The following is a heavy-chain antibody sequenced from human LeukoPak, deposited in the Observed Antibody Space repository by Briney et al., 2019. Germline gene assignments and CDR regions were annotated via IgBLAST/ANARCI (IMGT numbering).Heavy chain of an antibody. Sequence: GASVKVSCKASGYTFTSYDINWVRQAPGQGLEWMGWMNPNSGNTVYAQRFQGRVTFTRSTSISTAYMELTSLRSEDTAVYYCARGYSSSWYYYYYYMDVWGKGTTVTVSS. CDR3: ARGYSSSWYYYYYYMDV. D-gene: IGHD6-13*01. V-gene: IGHV1-8*01. CDR2: MNPNSGNT. CDR1: GYTFTSYD. J-gene: IGHJ6*03.